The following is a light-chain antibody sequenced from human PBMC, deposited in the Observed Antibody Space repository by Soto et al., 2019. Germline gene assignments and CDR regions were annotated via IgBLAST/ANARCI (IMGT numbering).Light chain of an antibody. V-gene: IGKV1-9*01. Sequence: DIQLTQSPSFLSVSVGDRVTITCRASQGISDYLAWYQQKPGNAPKLLIYGTSTLQSEVPSRFSGSGSGTEFTLTISSLQPEDFATYFCQQLKTYPLTFGGGTRVEIK. CDR3: QQLKTYPLT. CDR2: GTS. CDR1: QGISDY. J-gene: IGKJ4*01.